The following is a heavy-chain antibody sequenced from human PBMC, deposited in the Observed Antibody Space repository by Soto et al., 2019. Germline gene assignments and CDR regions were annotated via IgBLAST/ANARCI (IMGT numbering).Heavy chain of an antibody. J-gene: IGHJ4*02. CDR1: GYSFTSYW. CDR2: IYPGDSDT. V-gene: IGHV5-51*01. Sequence: GESLKISCKGSGYSFTSYWIGWVRQMPGKGLEWMGIIYPGDSDTRYSPSFQGQVTISADKSISSAYLQWSSLKASDTAMYYCARALYCGGDCYSPHFDYWGQGTLVTVSS. CDR3: ARALYCGGDCYSPHFDY. D-gene: IGHD2-21*02.